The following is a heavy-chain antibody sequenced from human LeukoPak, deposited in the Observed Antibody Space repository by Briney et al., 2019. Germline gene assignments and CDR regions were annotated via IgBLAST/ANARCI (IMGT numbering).Heavy chain of an antibody. CDR3: ARALTYGDFNY. V-gene: IGHV3-53*01. CDR2: IYSGGST. J-gene: IGHJ4*02. Sequence: GGSLRLSCAASGFTFSSYSMNWVRQAPGKGLEWVSVIYSGGSTYYADSVKGRFTISRDNSKNTLYLQMNSLRAEDTAVYYCARALTYGDFNYWGQGTLVTVSS. D-gene: IGHD3-3*01. CDR1: GFTFSSYS.